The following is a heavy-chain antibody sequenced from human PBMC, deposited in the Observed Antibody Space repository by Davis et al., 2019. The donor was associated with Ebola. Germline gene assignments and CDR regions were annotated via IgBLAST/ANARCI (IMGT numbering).Heavy chain of an antibody. D-gene: IGHD2-15*01. J-gene: IGHJ6*02. Sequence: PGGSLRLSCAASGFTFSSYSMNWVRQAPGKGLEWISSISTSSSTMYYADSVKGRFTISRDNAKNSLYLQMNSLRAGDTAVYYCARAGDCSGGSCYLYGMDVWGQGTTVTVSS. CDR3: ARAGDCSGGSCYLYGMDV. CDR1: GFTFSSYS. V-gene: IGHV3-48*01. CDR2: ISTSSSTM.